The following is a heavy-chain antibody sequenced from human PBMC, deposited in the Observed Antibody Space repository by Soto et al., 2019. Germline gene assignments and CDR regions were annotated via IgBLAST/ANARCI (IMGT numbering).Heavy chain of an antibody. D-gene: IGHD7-27*01. V-gene: IGHV1-8*01. CDR2: MQPSTGRT. J-gene: IGHJ4*01. CDR1: GYSFTSLD. CDR3: SLGRRSGVDL. Sequence: QVQLVQSGAEVREPGASVKVSCKASGYSFTSLDINWVRQTAGQGLEWMGWMQPSTGRTGYAQKFQGRVTMTRDTSINPAYMEPASLTSDDTAFYYLSLGRRSGVDLWGPGTLVTVSS.